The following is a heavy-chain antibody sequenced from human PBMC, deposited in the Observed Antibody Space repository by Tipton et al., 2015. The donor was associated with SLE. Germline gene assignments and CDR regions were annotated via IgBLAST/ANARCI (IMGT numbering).Heavy chain of an antibody. D-gene: IGHD6-19*01. CDR3: ARGLGTYSSGWRYYYYYMDV. CDR1: GGSITTYW. V-gene: IGHV4-59*01. J-gene: IGHJ6*03. Sequence: LRLSCSVSGGSITTYWWTWIRQPPGKGLEYVGLIHYGGTTNYNPSLRGRVSISMDTSRNQFSLTLNSVTAADTAVYYCARGLGTYSSGWRYYYYYMDVWGKGTTVTVSS. CDR2: IHYGGTT.